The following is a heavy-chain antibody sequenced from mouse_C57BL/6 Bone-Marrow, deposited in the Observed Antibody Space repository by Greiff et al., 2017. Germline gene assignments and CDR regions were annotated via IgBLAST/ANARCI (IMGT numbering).Heavy chain of an antibody. V-gene: IGHV1-64*01. D-gene: IGHD1-1*01. CDR3: LSSHDGFAY. Sequence: QVQLQQPGAELVKPGASVKLSCKASGYTFTSYWMHWVKQRPGQGLEWIGMIHPNSGSTNYNEKFKGKAILTADKSSSTAYMELRSLTSEDSAVYYCLSSHDGFAYWGQGTLVTVSA. CDR2: IHPNSGST. CDR1: GYTFTSYW. J-gene: IGHJ3*01.